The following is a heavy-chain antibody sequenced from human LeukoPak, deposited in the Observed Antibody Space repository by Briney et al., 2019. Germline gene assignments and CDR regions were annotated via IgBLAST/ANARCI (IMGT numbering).Heavy chain of an antibody. V-gene: IGHV1-8*03. D-gene: IGHD6-6*01. CDR1: GYTFTSYG. CDR2: MNPNSGNT. J-gene: IGHJ6*03. Sequence: GASVKVSCKASGYTFTSYGISWVRQATGQGLEWMGWMNPNSGNTGYAQKFQGRVTITRNTSISTAYMELSSLRSEDTAVYYCARVGSSSSIYYYYYYMDVWGKGTTVTVSS. CDR3: ARVGSSSSIYYYYYYMDV.